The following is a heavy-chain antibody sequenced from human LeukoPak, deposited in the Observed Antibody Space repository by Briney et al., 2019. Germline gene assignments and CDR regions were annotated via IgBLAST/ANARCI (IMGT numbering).Heavy chain of an antibody. D-gene: IGHD2-21*02. V-gene: IGHV1-46*01. J-gene: IGHJ3*02. CDR2: INPSGGST. CDR1: GYTFTSYY. CDR3: ARDRAVVTSIGAFDI. Sequence: ASVKVSCKASGYTFTSYYMHWVRQAPGQGLEWMGIINPSGGSTSYAQKFQGRVTMTRDTSTSTVYMELSSLRSEDTAVYYCARDRAVVTSIGAFDIWGQGTMVTVSS.